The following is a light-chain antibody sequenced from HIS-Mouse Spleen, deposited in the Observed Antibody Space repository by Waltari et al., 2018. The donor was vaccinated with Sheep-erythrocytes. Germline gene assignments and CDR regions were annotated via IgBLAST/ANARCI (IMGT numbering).Light chain of an antibody. CDR1: SSDVGRYNL. CDR3: QAWDSSTEV. J-gene: IGLJ2*01. V-gene: IGLV2-14*02. CDR2: EGS. Sequence: QSALTQPASVSGSPGQSITISCTGTSSDVGRYNLVSWYQQHPGKAPKLMIYEGSKRPSGVSNRFSGSNSGNTATLTISGTQAMDEADYYCQAWDSSTEVFGGGTKLTVL.